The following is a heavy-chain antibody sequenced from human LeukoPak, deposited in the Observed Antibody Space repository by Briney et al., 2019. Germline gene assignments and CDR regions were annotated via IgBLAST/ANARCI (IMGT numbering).Heavy chain of an antibody. Sequence: GGSLRLSCAAPGFTLNTYNRARVPQAAGKGLEWVPPIGTGGDSFYPDSVKGRFTMSRENAKNSVYLQMNSLRAEDTAVYYCVRGCMFCRWKTYFDPWGQGTLVTVSS. CDR1: GFTLNTYN. V-gene: IGHV3-13*01. J-gene: IGHJ5*02. D-gene: IGHD2-8*01. CDR2: IGTGGDS. CDR3: VRGCMFCRWKTYFDP.